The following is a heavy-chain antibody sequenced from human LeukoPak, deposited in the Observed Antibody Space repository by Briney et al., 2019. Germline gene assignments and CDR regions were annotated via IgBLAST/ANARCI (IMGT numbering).Heavy chain of an antibody. J-gene: IGHJ4*02. CDR3: AREHCSSTWQIIWYY. CDR2: ISDDGGAI. V-gene: IGHV3-11*04. Sequence: GGSLRLSCAASGFTFSDYYMSWIRQAPGKGLEWVSHISDDGGAIHYADSVKGRFTISRDNAKNSLSLQMNSLRPEDTAVYFCAREHCSSTWQIIWYYRGQGTLVTVSS. D-gene: IGHD6-13*01. CDR1: GFTFSDYY.